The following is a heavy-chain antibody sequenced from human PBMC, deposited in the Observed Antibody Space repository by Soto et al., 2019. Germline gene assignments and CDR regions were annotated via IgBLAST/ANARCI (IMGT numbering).Heavy chain of an antibody. D-gene: IGHD3-10*01. J-gene: IGHJ6*02. CDR2: VSPPFRTS. V-gene: IGHV1-69*01. CDR1: GVSFNNNG. Sequence: QVQLVQSGAEVKKPGSSVKVSCKTSGVSFNNNGIGWVRQAPGHGLEWMGGVSPPFRTSNYARKFQGRISITAYATRVTVNMELSSLTSEDTAQYYCARVLYYGSGSYSPYGMDVWGQGTTVTVSS. CDR3: ARVLYYGSGSYSPYGMDV.